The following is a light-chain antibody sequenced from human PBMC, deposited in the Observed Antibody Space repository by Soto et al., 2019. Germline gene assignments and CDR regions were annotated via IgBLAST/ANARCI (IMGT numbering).Light chain of an antibody. Sequence: QSVLTQPPSASGSPGQSVTISCTGTSSDVGGYDYVSWYQQYPGKAPKLMISEVTKRPSGVPDRFSGSKSGNTASLTVSGLQADDEADYYCSSFAGSNTWVFGRGTQLTVL. V-gene: IGLV2-8*01. CDR3: SSFAGSNTWV. CDR1: SSDVGGYDY. CDR2: EVT. J-gene: IGLJ3*02.